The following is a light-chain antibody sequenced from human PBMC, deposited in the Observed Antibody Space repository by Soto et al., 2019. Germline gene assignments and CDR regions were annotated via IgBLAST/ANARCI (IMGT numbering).Light chain of an antibody. CDR3: FSLTTPTPHV. Sequence: QSVLTQPAALSGSPGQSITISCSGTSSDIGSYDYVSWFQQRPGKASKLMISEVNNRPSGVSNRCSGSKSCNTAYLTISGLYVEHDAEYFCFSLTTPTPHVSGTALKVTVL. CDR1: SSDIGSYDY. V-gene: IGLV2-14*01. CDR2: EVN. J-gene: IGLJ1*01.